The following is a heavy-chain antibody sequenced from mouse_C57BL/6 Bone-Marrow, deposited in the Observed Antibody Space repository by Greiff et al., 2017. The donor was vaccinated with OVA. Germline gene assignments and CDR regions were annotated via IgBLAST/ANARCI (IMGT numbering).Heavy chain of an antibody. CDR3: TSYGNFDY. J-gene: IGHJ2*01. V-gene: IGHV14-4*01. Sequence: ESGAELVRPGASVKLSCTASGFNIKDDYMHWVKQRPEQGLEWIGWIVPENGDTEYASKFQGKATITADTTSNTAYLQHSSRTSEDTAVYYCTSYGNFDYWGQGTTLTVSS. CDR2: IVPENGDT. D-gene: IGHD2-1*01. CDR1: GFNIKDDY.